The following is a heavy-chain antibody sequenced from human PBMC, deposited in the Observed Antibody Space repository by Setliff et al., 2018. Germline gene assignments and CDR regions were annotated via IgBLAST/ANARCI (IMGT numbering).Heavy chain of an antibody. J-gene: IGHJ6*03. CDR3: ARGVTRPIYYYYYYMDV. Sequence: SETLSLTCNVSGGSISTYHWSWIRQAPGKGLEWVGYLYYSGNTNYNPSLKSRVTISVDTSKNQFSLKLSSVTAADTAVYYCARGVTRPIYYYYYYMDVWGKGTTVTVSS. CDR1: GGSISTYH. V-gene: IGHV4-59*12. D-gene: IGHD4-4*01. CDR2: LYYSGNT.